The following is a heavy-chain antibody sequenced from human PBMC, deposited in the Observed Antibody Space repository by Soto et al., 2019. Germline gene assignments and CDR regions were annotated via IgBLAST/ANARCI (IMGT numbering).Heavy chain of an antibody. D-gene: IGHD6-13*01. Sequence: GGSLRLSCAASGFTFSSYAMSWVRQAPGKGLEWVSAISGSGGSTYYADSVKGRFTIPRDNSENTLYLQMNSLRAEDTAVYYCAKAVGSSSWYNYYYYGMDVWGQGTTATVSS. CDR1: GFTFSSYA. CDR3: AKAVGSSSWYNYYYYGMDV. CDR2: ISGSGGST. J-gene: IGHJ6*02. V-gene: IGHV3-23*01.